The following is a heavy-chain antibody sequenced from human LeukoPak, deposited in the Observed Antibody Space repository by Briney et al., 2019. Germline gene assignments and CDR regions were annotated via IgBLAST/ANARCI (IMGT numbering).Heavy chain of an antibody. Sequence: GRSLRLSCAASGFTFVNYGFHWVRQAPGKGLEWVAFIRYDGSNKYYADSVKGRFTISRDNSKNTLYLQMSSLRAEDTAVYYCAKGDLPYQLLSLYYFDYWGQGTLVTVSS. J-gene: IGHJ4*02. V-gene: IGHV3-30*02. CDR1: GFTFVNYG. CDR3: AKGDLPYQLLSLYYFDY. D-gene: IGHD2-2*01. CDR2: IRYDGSNK.